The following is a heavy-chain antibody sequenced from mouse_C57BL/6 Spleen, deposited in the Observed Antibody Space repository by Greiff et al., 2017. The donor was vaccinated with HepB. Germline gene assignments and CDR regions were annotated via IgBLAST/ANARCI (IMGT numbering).Heavy chain of an antibody. CDR3: ARSTRLYWYFDV. J-gene: IGHJ1*03. D-gene: IGHD2-1*01. CDR1: GFTFSDYG. CDR2: ISSGSSTI. Sequence: EVNVVESGGGLVKPGGSLKLSCAASGFTFSDYGMHWVRQAPEKGLEWVAYISSGSSTIYYADTVKGRFTISRDNAKNTLFLQMTSLRSEDTAMYYCARSTRLYWYFDVWGTGTTVTVSS. V-gene: IGHV5-17*01.